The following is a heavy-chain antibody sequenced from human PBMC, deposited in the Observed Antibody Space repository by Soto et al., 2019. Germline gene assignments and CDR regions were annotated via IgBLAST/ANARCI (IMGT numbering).Heavy chain of an antibody. CDR2: ISAYNGNT. CDR1: GYTFTSCG. Sequence: ASVKVSCKASGYTFTSCGISWVRQAPGQGLEWMGWISAYNGNTNYAQKLQGRVTMTTDTSTSTAYMELRSLRSDDTAVYYCARAYYDFWSGYYVSGLVMDVWGQGTTVTVSS. D-gene: IGHD3-3*01. J-gene: IGHJ6*02. V-gene: IGHV1-18*04. CDR3: ARAYYDFWSGYYVSGLVMDV.